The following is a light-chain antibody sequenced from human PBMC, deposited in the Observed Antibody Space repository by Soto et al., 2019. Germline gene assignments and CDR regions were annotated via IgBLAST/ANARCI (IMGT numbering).Light chain of an antibody. CDR3: NSYSSTNFYV. J-gene: IGLJ1*01. CDR1: FSDIAVFNY. CDR2: QVT. V-gene: IGLV2-14*01. Sequence: QSALAQPASVSGSPGQSITISCTGSFSDIAVFNYVSWYQQYPGRAPKLLIYQVTSRASGVSHRFSGSKSGNTASLTISGFQPEDEAEYYCNSYSSTNFYVFGTGTKVTV.